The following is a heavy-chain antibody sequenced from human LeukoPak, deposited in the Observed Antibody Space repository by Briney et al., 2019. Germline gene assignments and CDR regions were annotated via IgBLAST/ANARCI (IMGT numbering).Heavy chain of an antibody. CDR3: ARVIGGIAVLFRDVNWFDP. V-gene: IGHV4-38-2*02. J-gene: IGHJ5*02. CDR2: IHHSGST. Sequence: SETLSLTCTVSGYSISNGYYWGWIQQSPGKGLEWIGSIHHSGSTYYNPSLNSRVTISVDTSKNQFSLKLSSVTGADTAVYYCARVIGGIAVLFRDVNWFDPWGQGTLVTVSS. D-gene: IGHD6-19*01. CDR1: GYSISNGYY.